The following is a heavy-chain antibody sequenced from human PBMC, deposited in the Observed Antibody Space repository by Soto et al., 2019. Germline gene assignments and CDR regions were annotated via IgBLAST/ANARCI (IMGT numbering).Heavy chain of an antibody. CDR1: GYTLTELS. V-gene: IGHV1-24*01. CDR2: FDPEDGET. Sequence: ASVKVSCKVSGYTLTELSMHWVRQAPGKGLEWMGGFDPEDGETIYAQKFQGRVTMTEDTSTDTAYMELSSLRSEDKAVYYCATAKLLPAGNTWIDYWGQGTLVTVSS. CDR3: ATAKLLPAGNTWIDY. J-gene: IGHJ4*02. D-gene: IGHD1-7*01.